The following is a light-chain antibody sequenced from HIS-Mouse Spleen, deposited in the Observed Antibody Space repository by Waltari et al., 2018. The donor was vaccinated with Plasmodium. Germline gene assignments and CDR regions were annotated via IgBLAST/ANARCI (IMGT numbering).Light chain of an antibody. CDR2: GAS. J-gene: IGKJ3*01. CDR3: QQYNNWSFT. CDR1: QSVSSN. V-gene: IGKV3-15*01. Sequence: EIVMTHPPATLSVSPGEGATLSCRASQSVSSNLAWYQQKPGQAPRLLIYGASTRAPGIPARFSGSGSGTEFTLTISSLQSEDFAVYYCQQYNNWSFTFGPGTKVDIK.